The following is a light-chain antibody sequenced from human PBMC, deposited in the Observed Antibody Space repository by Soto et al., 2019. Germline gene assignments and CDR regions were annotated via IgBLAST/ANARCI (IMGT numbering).Light chain of an antibody. Sequence: QPVLTQPPSASGTPGQTVNISCSGSTSNIGKTFVYWYQHFPGTAPKLLIYRNNLRPSGVPDRFSASKSGTSTSLAISGLRSEDEADYYCASWDNNLSGYVFGTGTKVTVL. J-gene: IGLJ1*01. V-gene: IGLV1-47*01. CDR1: TSNIGKTF. CDR2: RNN. CDR3: ASWDNNLSGYV.